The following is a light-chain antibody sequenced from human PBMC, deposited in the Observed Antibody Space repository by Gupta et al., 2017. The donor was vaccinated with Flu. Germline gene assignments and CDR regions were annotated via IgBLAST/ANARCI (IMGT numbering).Light chain of an antibody. J-gene: IGLJ3*02. Sequence: SWYQQKPGQSPVLVISQDNRRPAGIPERFSGANSGNTATLTISGTQATDEADFYCQSWDSRAVLFGGGTKLTVL. CDR3: QSWDSRAVL. V-gene: IGLV3-1*01. CDR2: QDN.